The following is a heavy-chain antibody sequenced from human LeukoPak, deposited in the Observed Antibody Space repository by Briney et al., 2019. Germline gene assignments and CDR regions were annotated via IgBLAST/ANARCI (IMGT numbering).Heavy chain of an antibody. V-gene: IGHV4-59*01. Sequence: SETLSLTCTVSGGSINSYYWSWIRQPPGKGLEWIGYIYYTGSTNYNPSLKSRVTISVDTTKNQFSLNLSSVTAADTAVYYCARHYGAHRDYYGLDVWGQGTTVTVSS. J-gene: IGHJ6*02. CDR3: ARHYGAHRDYYGLDV. CDR2: IYYTGST. CDR1: GGSINSYY. D-gene: IGHD4-17*01.